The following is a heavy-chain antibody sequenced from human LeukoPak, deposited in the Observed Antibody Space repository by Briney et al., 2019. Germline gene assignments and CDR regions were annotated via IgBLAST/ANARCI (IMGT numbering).Heavy chain of an antibody. CDR2: IYTSGST. CDR1: GGSISSGSYY. D-gene: IGHD5-24*01. J-gene: IGHJ4*02. V-gene: IGHV4-61*02. CDR3: ARLRDGYTDY. Sequence: SQTLSLTCTVSGGSISSGSYYWSWIRQPAGKGLEWIGRIYTSGSTYYNPSLKSRVTISVDTSKNQFSLKLSSVTAADTAVYYCARLRDGYTDYWGQGTLVTVSS.